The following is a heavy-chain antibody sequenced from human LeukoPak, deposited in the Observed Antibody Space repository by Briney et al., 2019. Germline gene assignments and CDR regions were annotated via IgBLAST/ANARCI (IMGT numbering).Heavy chain of an antibody. CDR2: INPSGGST. CDR1: GYTFASYY. Sequence: GASVKVSCKASGYTFASYYMHWVRQAPGQGLEWMGIINPSGGSTSYAQKFQGRVTMTRDTSTSTVYMELSSLRSEDPAVYYCARYCSSTSCYDWFDPWGQGTLVTVSS. D-gene: IGHD2-2*01. J-gene: IGHJ5*02. V-gene: IGHV1-46*01. CDR3: ARYCSSTSCYDWFDP.